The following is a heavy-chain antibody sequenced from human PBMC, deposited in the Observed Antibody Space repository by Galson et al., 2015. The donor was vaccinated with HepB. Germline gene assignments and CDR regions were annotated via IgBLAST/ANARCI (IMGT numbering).Heavy chain of an antibody. Sequence: SLRLSCAASGFIFSNYAMHWVHQAPGQGLEYVSAITSNGGSTYYANSVKGRFSISRDNSKNTLYLQMGNLRAEDMAVYYCASVGRGFWGQGTRVTVSS. CDR3: ASVGRGF. J-gene: IGHJ4*02. CDR1: GFIFSNYA. CDR2: ITSNGGST. V-gene: IGHV3-64*01. D-gene: IGHD3-10*01.